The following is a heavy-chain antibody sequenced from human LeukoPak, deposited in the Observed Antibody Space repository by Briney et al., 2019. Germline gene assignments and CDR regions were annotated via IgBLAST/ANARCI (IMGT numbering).Heavy chain of an antibody. CDR3: ARAGYCSSTSCYSWDY. Sequence: GRSLRLSCAASGFTFSSYAMHWVRQAPGKGLEWVAVISYDGSNKYYADSVKGRFTISRDNSKNTLYLQMNSLRAEDTAVYYCARAGYCSSTSCYSWDYWGQGTLVTVSS. D-gene: IGHD2-2*01. V-gene: IGHV3-30-3*01. CDR2: ISYDGSNK. CDR1: GFTFSSYA. J-gene: IGHJ4*02.